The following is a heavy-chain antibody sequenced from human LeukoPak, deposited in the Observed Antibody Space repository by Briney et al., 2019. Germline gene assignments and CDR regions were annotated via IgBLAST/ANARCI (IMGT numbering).Heavy chain of an antibody. Sequence: GASVKVSCKASGYTFTSYDINWVRQATGQGLEWMGWMNPNSGNTGYAQKFQGRVTMTRNTSISTAYMELSSLRSEDTAVYYCASGALDILTGYYNKNWFDPWGQGTLVTVSS. V-gene: IGHV1-8*01. D-gene: IGHD3-9*01. CDR3: ASGALDILTGYYNKNWFDP. J-gene: IGHJ5*02. CDR1: GYTFTSYD. CDR2: MNPNSGNT.